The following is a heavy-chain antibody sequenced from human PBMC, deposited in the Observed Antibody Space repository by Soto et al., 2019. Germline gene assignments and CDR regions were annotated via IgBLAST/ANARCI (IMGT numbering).Heavy chain of an antibody. J-gene: IGHJ3*02. D-gene: IGHD6-19*01. Sequence: EGSLRLSWAASGFTVSSNYMSWVRQAPGKGLEWVSVIYSGGSTYYADSVKGRLTISRHNSKNTLYLQMNSLRPEDTAVYYCARGLNATVAGWGAFDIWGQGTMVTVSS. V-gene: IGHV3-53*04. CDR3: ARGLNATVAGWGAFDI. CDR1: GFTVSSNY. CDR2: IYSGGST.